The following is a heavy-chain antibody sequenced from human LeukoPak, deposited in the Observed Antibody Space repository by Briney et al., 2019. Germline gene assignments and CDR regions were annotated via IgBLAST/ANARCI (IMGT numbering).Heavy chain of an antibody. D-gene: IGHD2/OR15-2a*01. CDR2: ISASPYI. CDR3: ARGGLSMQRRDLFDI. CDR1: GFTFSSYS. V-gene: IGHV3-21*01. Sequence: GGSLRLSCAASGFTFSSYSMNWARQAPGKGLEWVSSISASPYIYYADSVKDRFTISRDDSKNLLYLQMNSLRSEDTAVYYCARGGLSMQRRDLFDIWGQGTLVTVSS. J-gene: IGHJ3*02.